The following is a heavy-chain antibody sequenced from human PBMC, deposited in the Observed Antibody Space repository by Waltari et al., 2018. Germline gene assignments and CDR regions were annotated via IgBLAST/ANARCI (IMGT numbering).Heavy chain of an antibody. CDR3: ARGWGGYCSGGSCYDY. D-gene: IGHD2-15*01. CDR1: GYTFTRSE. J-gene: IGHJ4*02. V-gene: IGHV1-8*01. CDR2: MNPNSGNT. Sequence: QVQLVQSGAEVKKPGASVKVSCKASGYTFTRSEINWVRQATGQGLEWMGWMNPNSGNTGYAQKFQGRVTMTRNTSISTAYMELSSLRSEDTAVYYCARGWGGYCSGGSCYDYWGQGTLVTVSS.